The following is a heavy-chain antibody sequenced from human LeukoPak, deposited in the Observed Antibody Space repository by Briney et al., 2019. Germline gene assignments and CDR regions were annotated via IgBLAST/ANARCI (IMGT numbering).Heavy chain of an antibody. J-gene: IGHJ5*01. V-gene: IGHV4-34*01. Sequence: SETLSLTCAVYGGSFSGYYWSWIRQPPGKGLEWIGEVNHSGSTNYNPSLKSRVTISVDTSKNQFSLKLSSVPAADTAVYYCARGRRYSSSWFDYWGQGTLVTVSS. CDR3: ARGRRYSSSWFDY. CDR2: VNHSGST. D-gene: IGHD6-13*01. CDR1: GGSFSGYY.